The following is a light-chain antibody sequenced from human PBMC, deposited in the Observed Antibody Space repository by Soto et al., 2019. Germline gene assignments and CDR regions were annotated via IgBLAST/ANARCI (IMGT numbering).Light chain of an antibody. V-gene: IGKV3-20*01. Sequence: EVVLTQSPGTLSLSPGERATLSCRASQIVTINSLAWYQQKPGQPPRLLLYAASTRASAIPDRFSAGGSGTDFTLTISRLPPEDFALYYCQQYGDSPFTFGPGTRVDVK. CDR2: AAS. J-gene: IGKJ3*01. CDR1: QIVTINS. CDR3: QQYGDSPFT.